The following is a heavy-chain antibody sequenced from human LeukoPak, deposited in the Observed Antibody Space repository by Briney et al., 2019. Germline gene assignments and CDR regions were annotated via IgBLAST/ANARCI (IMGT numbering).Heavy chain of an antibody. V-gene: IGHV3-23*01. CDR2: ISGSGGST. D-gene: IGHD6-19*01. CDR1: GFTFSSYA. J-gene: IGHJ1*01. CDR3: AKLYGSSGWDEYFQH. Sequence: GGSVRLSCAAPGFTFSSYAMSWVRQAPGKGLEWVSAISGSGGSTYYADSVKGRFTISRDNSKNTLYLQMNSLRAEDTAVYYCAKLYGSSGWDEYFQHWGQGTLLTVSS.